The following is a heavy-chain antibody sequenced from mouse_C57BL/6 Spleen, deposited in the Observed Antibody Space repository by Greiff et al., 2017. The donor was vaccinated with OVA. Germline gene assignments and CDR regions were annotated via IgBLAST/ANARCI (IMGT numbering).Heavy chain of an antibody. D-gene: IGHD2-4*01. Sequence: QVQLQQSGAELVKPGASVTLSCKASGYTFTSYWMQWVKQRPGQGLEWIGMIHPYSGSTNYNEKFKSKATLTVDKSSSTAYMQLGSQTSEDSAVYYCARTMITRNYYAMDCWGQGTSGTVSS. V-gene: IGHV1-64*01. CDR1: GYTFTSYW. J-gene: IGHJ4*01. CDR3: ARTMITRNYYAMDC. CDR2: IHPYSGST.